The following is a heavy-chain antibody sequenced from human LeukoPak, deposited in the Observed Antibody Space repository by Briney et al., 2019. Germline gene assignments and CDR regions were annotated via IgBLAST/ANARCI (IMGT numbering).Heavy chain of an antibody. CDR2: VRTSGST. D-gene: IGHD3-10*01. Sequence: SETLSLTCTVSGGSISTYYWAWIRQPAGKGLEWIGRVRTSGSTDYNPSLKSRVTMSVATSKNQFPMSLSSVTAADTAVYYCAKNYDGAFASWGQGTLVTVSS. CDR3: AKNYDGAFAS. J-gene: IGHJ4*02. CDR1: GGSISTYY. V-gene: IGHV4-4*07.